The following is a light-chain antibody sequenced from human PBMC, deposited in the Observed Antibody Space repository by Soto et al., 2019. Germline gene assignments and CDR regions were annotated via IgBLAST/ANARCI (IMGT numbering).Light chain of an antibody. CDR2: AAS. J-gene: IGKJ5*01. Sequence: DIQMTQSPSSLSASVGDRVTITCRASQGIRSDLAWYQQTPGKAPKRLIYAASSLQSGVPSRFSGSGSGTEFTLPISSLQPEDFATYYCLQHNNYPPITFGQGTRLEIK. CDR3: LQHNNYPPIT. V-gene: IGKV1-17*01. CDR1: QGIRSD.